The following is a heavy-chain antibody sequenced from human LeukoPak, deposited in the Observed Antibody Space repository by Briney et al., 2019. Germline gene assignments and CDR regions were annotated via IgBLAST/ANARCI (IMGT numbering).Heavy chain of an antibody. CDR2: INTNTGNP. CDR3: ARLGAQQLVTTQGIYYFDY. J-gene: IGHJ4*02. Sequence: ASVKVSCKASGYTFTGYYMHWVRQAPGQGLEWMGWINTNTGNPTYAQGFTGRFVFSLDTSVSTAYLQISSLKAEDTAVYYCARLGAQQLVTTQGIYYFDYWGQGTLVTVSS. V-gene: IGHV7-4-1*02. CDR1: GYTFTGYY. D-gene: IGHD6-13*01.